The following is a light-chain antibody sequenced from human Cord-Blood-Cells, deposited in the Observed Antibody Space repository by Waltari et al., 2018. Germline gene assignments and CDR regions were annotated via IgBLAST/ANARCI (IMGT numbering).Light chain of an antibody. V-gene: IGLV3-21*04. CDR1: NIVSKS. CDR3: RVWDSSSYQVV. J-gene: IGLJ2*01. Sequence: SYVLTQPPSVSAASGKPATITCGRNNIVSKSVHCYQQKPGQAPVLVIYYDSDRPSGIPEIFSGSNTGNTATLTISRVEAGDEAAYYCRVWDSSSYQVVFGGGTKLTVL. CDR2: YDS.